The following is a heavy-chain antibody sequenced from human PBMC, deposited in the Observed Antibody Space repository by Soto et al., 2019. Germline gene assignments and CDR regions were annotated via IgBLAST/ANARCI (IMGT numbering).Heavy chain of an antibody. D-gene: IGHD1-7*01. CDR2: IYRTGST. Sequence: SETLSLTCAVSGGSFTSNNWWTWVRQPPGQGLEWIGEIYRTGSTNYNPSLKSRVTISLDKSENQFSLKVTSLTAADTAVYYCASRDPGTSADYRGQVTLFTVSS. J-gene: IGHJ4*02. CDR3: ASRDPGTSADY. V-gene: IGHV4-4*02. CDR1: GGSFTSNNW.